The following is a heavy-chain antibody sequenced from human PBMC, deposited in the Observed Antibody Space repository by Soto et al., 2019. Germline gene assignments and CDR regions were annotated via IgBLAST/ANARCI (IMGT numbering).Heavy chain of an antibody. CDR1: GFNFNNHA. Sequence: QVQLVESGGGVVQPGRSLRLSCAASGFNFNNHAMHWVRQAPGKGLEWVAVISYDGSIKFYPDSVEGRFTISRENSKNTVYLQINSLRPEDTAVYNCARGVDRTFDYWGQGTLVTVSS. V-gene: IGHV3-30-3*01. J-gene: IGHJ4*02. CDR2: ISYDGSIK. CDR3: ARGVDRTFDY.